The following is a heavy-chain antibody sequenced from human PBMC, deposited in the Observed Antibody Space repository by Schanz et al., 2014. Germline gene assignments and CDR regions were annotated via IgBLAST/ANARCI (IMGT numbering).Heavy chain of an antibody. CDR1: GYTFTTYA. V-gene: IGHV1-18*01. CDR2: ISVYNHNK. J-gene: IGHJ4*02. CDR3: ARDRRFFDRDDLYYFDS. Sequence: QVQLVQSGAEVKKPGASVRVSCKASGYTFTTYAMSWVRQAPGQGLEWVGWISVYNHNKEYDQKFQGRVTMTTDTSTSTAYMALTDLRSDDTAVDYCARDRRFFDRDDLYYFDSWGQGTLXTVSS. D-gene: IGHD3-3*01.